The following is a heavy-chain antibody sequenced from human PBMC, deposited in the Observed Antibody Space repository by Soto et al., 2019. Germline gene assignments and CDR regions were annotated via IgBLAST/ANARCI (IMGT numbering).Heavy chain of an antibody. Sequence: EVQLLESGGGLVQPGGSLRLSCAASGFTFSSYAMSWVRQAPGKGLEWVSAISGSGGSTYYADSVKGRFTISRDNSKNKLYLQMNSLRAEDTAVYYCAKXXXGWYDAFDIWGQGTMVTVSS. CDR3: AKXXXGWYDAFDI. CDR1: GFTFSSYA. V-gene: IGHV3-23*01. D-gene: IGHD6-19*01. J-gene: IGHJ3*02. CDR2: ISGSGGST.